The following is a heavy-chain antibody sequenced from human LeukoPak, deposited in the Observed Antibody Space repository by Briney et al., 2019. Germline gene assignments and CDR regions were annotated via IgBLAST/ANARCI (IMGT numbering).Heavy chain of an antibody. CDR2: IRYDGSNK. V-gene: IGHV3-30*02. CDR3: AKEMSYYGSGSLYYFDY. Sequence: PGGSLRLSCAASGFTFSSYGMHWVRQAPGKGLEWVAFIRYDGSNKYYADSVKGRFTISRDNSKNTLYLQMNSLRAEDTAVYYCAKEMSYYGSGSLYYFDYWGQGTLVTVSS. D-gene: IGHD3-10*01. J-gene: IGHJ4*02. CDR1: GFTFSSYG.